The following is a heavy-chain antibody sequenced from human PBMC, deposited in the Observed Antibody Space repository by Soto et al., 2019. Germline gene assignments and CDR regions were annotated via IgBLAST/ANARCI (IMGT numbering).Heavy chain of an antibody. CDR1: GFTFSSYS. V-gene: IGHV3-48*02. CDR3: AREIPRQTLPYSSSPGY. Sequence: LRLSCAASGFTFSSYSMNWVRQAPGKGLEWVSYISSSSSTIYYADSVKGRFTISRDNAKNSLYLQMNSLRDEDTAVYYCAREIPRQTLPYSSSPGYWGQGTLVTVSS. J-gene: IGHJ4*02. CDR2: ISSSSSTI. D-gene: IGHD6-13*01.